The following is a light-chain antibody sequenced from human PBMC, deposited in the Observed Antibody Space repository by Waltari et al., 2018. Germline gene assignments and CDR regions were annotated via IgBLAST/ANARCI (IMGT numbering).Light chain of an antibody. CDR3: QQFDTFPLT. Sequence: DIQMTQSPSSVSASVGARVTLTCRASQAISSWLAWYQQKPGKAPKLLIYAASSLQSGVPSRFSGSGFGTDFTLTISSLQPEDFATYFCQQFDTFPLTFGQGTRLEIK. CDR2: AAS. CDR1: QAISSW. J-gene: IGKJ5*01. V-gene: IGKV1-12*01.